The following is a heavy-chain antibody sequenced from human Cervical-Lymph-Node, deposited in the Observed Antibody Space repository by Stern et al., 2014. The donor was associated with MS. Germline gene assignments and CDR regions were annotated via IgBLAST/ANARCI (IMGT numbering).Heavy chain of an antibody. CDR2: IHDSGST. D-gene: IGHD1-26*01. J-gene: IGHJ5*02. V-gene: IGHV4-61*02. CDR1: GGSISSSGYY. CDR3: ATTRWDLFTWNWFDP. Sequence: QVQLVQSGPGLVKPSQTLSLTCTVSGGSISSSGYYWSWIRQPADKGLEWIGRIHDSGSTYYNPSLKSRVTISMETANNQFYLELPSVTAADTAVYYCATTRWDLFTWNWFDPWGQGTLVTVSS.